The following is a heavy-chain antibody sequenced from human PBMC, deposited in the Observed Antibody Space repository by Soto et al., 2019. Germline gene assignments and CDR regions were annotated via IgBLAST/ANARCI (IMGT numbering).Heavy chain of an antibody. CDR2: IYYSGST. Sequence: LSLTCTVSGGSISSSSYYWGWIRQPPGKGLEWIGSIYYSGSTYYNPSLKSRVTISVDTSKNQFSLKLSSVTAADTAVYYCARIRVQWLVGGTFDYWGQGTMVTVSS. D-gene: IGHD6-19*01. J-gene: IGHJ4*02. CDR1: GGSISSSSYY. V-gene: IGHV4-39*01. CDR3: ARIRVQWLVGGTFDY.